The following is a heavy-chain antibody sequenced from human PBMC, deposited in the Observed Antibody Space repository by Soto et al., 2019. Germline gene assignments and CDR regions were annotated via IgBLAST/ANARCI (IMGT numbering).Heavy chain of an antibody. Sequence: ASVKVSCKASGYSFKDHYMHWVRQAPGRGLEWVGIINPSGEHTTYAQKFRGRVALTRDTSTSTAYMELRSLRSEDTAVYFCARISCSGGSCYFDFDHWGQGTLVTVSS. CDR3: ARISCSGGSCYFDFDH. CDR2: INPSGEHT. CDR1: GYSFKDHY. V-gene: IGHV1-46*02. J-gene: IGHJ4*02. D-gene: IGHD2-15*01.